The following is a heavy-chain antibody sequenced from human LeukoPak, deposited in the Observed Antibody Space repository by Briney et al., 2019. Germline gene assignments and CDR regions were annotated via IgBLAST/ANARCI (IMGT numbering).Heavy chain of an antibody. D-gene: IGHD5-24*01. J-gene: IGHJ4*02. V-gene: IGHV3-33*01. CDR2: MWDDGTNE. Sequence: GRSLRLSCTASGFNFGIYGMHWVRQAPGKGLEWVAVMWDDGTNEYYVESVKGRFTISRDNGKRTLYLQMNSLRAEDTAVYYCARDMGWQQFDCWGQGTLVTVSS. CDR3: ARDMGWQQFDC. CDR1: GFNFGIYG.